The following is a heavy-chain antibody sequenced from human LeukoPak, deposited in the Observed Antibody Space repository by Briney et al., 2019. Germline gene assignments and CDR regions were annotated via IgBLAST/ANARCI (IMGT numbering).Heavy chain of an antibody. Sequence: KPAETISLTCTVSGGSISSYYWSWIRQPPGKGLEWIGYIYYSGSSGSTNYNPSLKSRVTISEDTSKNQFSLKLSSVTAADTAIYYCARGARDYAYWGQGTLLTVPS. CDR1: GGSISSYY. V-gene: IGHV4-59*01. CDR2: IYYSGSSGST. D-gene: IGHD3-16*01. J-gene: IGHJ4*01. CDR3: ARGARDYAY.